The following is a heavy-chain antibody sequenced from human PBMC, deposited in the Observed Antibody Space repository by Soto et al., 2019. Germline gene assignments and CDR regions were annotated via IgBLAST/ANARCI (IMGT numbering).Heavy chain of an antibody. J-gene: IGHJ4*02. Sequence: SETLSLTCTVSGDSISTFYWGWMRQSPGKELEWIGYVYYTGSTNYNPSLKSRVTISVDRSKNQFSLKLTSANAADTAVYYCARGRTVRNYADDSSDYFYFFDYWGQGTQVAVS. V-gene: IGHV4-59*01. CDR2: VYYTGST. D-gene: IGHD3-22*01. CDR1: GDSISTFY. CDR3: ARGRTVRNYADDSSDYFYFFDY.